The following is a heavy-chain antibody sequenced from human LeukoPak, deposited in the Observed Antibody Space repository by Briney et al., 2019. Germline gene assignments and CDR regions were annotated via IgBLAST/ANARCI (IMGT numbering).Heavy chain of an antibody. CDR1: GGSFSDYF. V-gene: IGHV4-34*01. CDR3: ARDVVVVLAAIHYGMDV. D-gene: IGHD2-2*01. CDR2: INHSGRT. Sequence: PSETLSLTCAVYGGSFSDYFWGWIRQPPGKGLEWIGEINHSGRTYYNPSLKSRVTISVDTPKNQFSLNLSSVTAADTAVYYCARDVVVVLAAIHYGMDVWGQGTTVTVSS. J-gene: IGHJ6*02.